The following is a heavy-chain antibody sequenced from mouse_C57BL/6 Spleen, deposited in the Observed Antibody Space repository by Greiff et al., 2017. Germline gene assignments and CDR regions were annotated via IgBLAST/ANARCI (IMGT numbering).Heavy chain of an antibody. CDR2: IHPNSGST. V-gene: IGHV1-64*01. Sequence: QVQLKQPGAELVKPGASVKLSCKASGYTFTSYWMHWVKQRPGQGLEWIGMIHPNSGSTNYNEKFKSKATLTVDKSSSTAYMQLSSLTSEDSAVYYCATTTVVAKGSWFAYWGQGTLVTVSA. D-gene: IGHD1-1*01. CDR1: GYTFTSYW. CDR3: ATTTVVAKGSWFAY. J-gene: IGHJ3*01.